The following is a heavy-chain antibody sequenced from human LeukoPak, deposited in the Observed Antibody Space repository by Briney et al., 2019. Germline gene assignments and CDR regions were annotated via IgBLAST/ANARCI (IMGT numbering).Heavy chain of an antibody. V-gene: IGHV3-23*01. CDR1: GFTFARRA. J-gene: IGHJ4*02. CDR3: ARGGYYYHKENHPFTFDY. CDR2: ISGSGDRT. Sequence: PGGSLRLSCAASGFTFARRAMSWVRQAPGKGLEWVSDISGSGDRTDYADSVKGRFTISRDNSKNTLYLQMNSLRAEDTAVYYCARGGYYYHKENHPFTFDYWGQGTLVTVSS. D-gene: IGHD3-22*01.